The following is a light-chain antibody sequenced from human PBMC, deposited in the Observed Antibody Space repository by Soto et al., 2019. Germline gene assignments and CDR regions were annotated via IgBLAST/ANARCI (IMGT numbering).Light chain of an antibody. CDR3: QQSLRTPFT. J-gene: IGKJ3*01. CDR2: AAS. Sequence: DIQMTQSPSSLSACVGDRVNITCRASQSISSYLNWYQQKPGKAPKLLVYAASRLQSGVPSRFSGTGSGTDFTLTISSLQPEDFATYYRQQSLRTPFTFGPGTKVDIK. V-gene: IGKV1-39*01. CDR1: QSISSY.